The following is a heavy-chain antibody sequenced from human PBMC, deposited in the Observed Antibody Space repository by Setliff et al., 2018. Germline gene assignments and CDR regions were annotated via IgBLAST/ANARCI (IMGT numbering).Heavy chain of an antibody. J-gene: IGHJ4*02. CDR1: GFTLTNAW. CDR2: ISSSGSLI. CDR3: ATKAVAGT. D-gene: IGHD6-19*01. V-gene: IGHV3-11*01. Sequence: GGSLRLSCAASGFTLTNAWMSWVRQAPGKGLEWVAYISSSGSLIYYPDSVKGRFTISRDNAKKSVDLQMNSLRAEDTAVYYCATKAVAGTGGQGTLVTVSS.